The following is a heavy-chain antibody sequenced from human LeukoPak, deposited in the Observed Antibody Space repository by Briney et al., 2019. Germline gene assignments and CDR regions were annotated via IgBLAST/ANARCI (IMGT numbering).Heavy chain of an antibody. CDR3: AKDGVATVTFDY. V-gene: IGHV3-23*01. Sequence: AGGSLRLSCAASGFTFSNYAMSWVREAPGKGLEWVSVISGSGGATYYADSVKGRFTISRDNSKNTLYLQMNSLRAEDTAVYYCAKDGVATVTFDYWGQGTLVTVSS. CDR2: ISGSGGAT. CDR1: GFTFSNYA. D-gene: IGHD5-12*01. J-gene: IGHJ4*02.